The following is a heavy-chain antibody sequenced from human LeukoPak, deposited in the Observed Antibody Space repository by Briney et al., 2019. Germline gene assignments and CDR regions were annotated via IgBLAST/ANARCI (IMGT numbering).Heavy chain of an antibody. CDR2: IWYDGSKK. CDR1: GFSFSNFG. CDR3: ARESGEASSWFHYFGLDV. Sequence: PGGSLRLSCAASGFSFSNFGMHWVRQAPGKGPEWVAVIWYDGSKKYSADSVKGRFTIARDNSKNTVYLQMNSLRDEDTAVYFCARESGEASSWFHYFGLDVWGQGTTVTVSS. V-gene: IGHV3-33*01. D-gene: IGHD6-13*01. J-gene: IGHJ6*02.